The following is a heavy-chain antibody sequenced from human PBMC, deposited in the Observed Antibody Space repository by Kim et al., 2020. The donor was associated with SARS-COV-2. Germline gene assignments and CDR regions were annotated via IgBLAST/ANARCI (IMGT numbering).Heavy chain of an antibody. CDR2: ISYDGSNK. CDR3: AKDWGPGIPKKPGRFDY. J-gene: IGHJ4*02. Sequence: GGSLRLSCAASGFTFSSYGMHWVRQAPGKGLEWVAVISYDGSNKYYADSVKGRFTISRDNSKNTLYLQMNSLRAEDTAVYYCAKDWGPGIPKKPGRFDYWGQGTLVTVSS. V-gene: IGHV3-30*18. CDR1: GFTFSSYG. D-gene: IGHD3-10*01.